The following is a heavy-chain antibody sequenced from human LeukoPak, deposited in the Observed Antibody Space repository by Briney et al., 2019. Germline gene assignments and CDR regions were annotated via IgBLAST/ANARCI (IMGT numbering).Heavy chain of an antibody. CDR2: IYPKSGAT. Sequence: ASVKVSCKASGYSFTGYYMHWVRQAPGQGLEWMGWIYPKSGATNYEQKFRGRVAMSRDTSINTVYMEVTRLRSDDTAMYYCARRGIPVAGTAYFDLWGRGTLVTVSS. CDR1: GYSFTGYY. V-gene: IGHV1-2*02. J-gene: IGHJ2*01. D-gene: IGHD6-19*01. CDR3: ARRGIPVAGTAYFDL.